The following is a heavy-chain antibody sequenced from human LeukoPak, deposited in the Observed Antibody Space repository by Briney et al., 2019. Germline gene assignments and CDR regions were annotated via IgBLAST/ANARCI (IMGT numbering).Heavy chain of an antibody. CDR1: GFSFDDYA. D-gene: IGHD3-10*02. Sequence: GGSLRLSCAASGFSFDDYAMHWVRHVPGKGLEWVSGISWKSDSMRYADSVKCRFTVSRDNAKNSLYLQMNSLRAEDTAVYYCAELGITMIGGVWGKGATVTISS. V-gene: IGHV3-9*01. CDR3: AELGITMIGGV. J-gene: IGHJ6*04. CDR2: ISWKSDSM.